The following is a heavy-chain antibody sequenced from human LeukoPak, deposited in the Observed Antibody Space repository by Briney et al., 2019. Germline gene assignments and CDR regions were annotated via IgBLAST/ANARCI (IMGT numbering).Heavy chain of an antibody. CDR1: GFTFSGST. CDR2: IRSKANNYAT. CDR3: ARRSGIAVAGAFDY. Sequence: GGSLRLSCAASGFTFSGSTIHWVRQASGKGLEWVGHIRSKANNYATAYVASVKGRFTISRDNSKNTLYLQMNSLRAEDTAVYYCARRSGIAVAGAFDYWGQGTLVTVSS. D-gene: IGHD6-19*01. V-gene: IGHV3-73*01. J-gene: IGHJ4*02.